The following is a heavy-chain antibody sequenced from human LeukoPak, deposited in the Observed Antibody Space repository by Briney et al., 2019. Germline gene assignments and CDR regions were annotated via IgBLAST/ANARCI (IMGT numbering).Heavy chain of an antibody. CDR3: ARDPIPGTSGCGY. J-gene: IGHJ4*02. CDR1: GFTFSSYS. V-gene: IGHV3-48*04. D-gene: IGHD6-19*01. Sequence: PGGSLRLSCAASGFTFSSYSMNWVRQAPGKGLEWVSYVSSSSSTIYYADSVKGRFTISRDNAKNSLYLQMNSLRAEDTAVYYCARDPIPGTSGCGYWGQGTLVTVSS. CDR2: VSSSSSTI.